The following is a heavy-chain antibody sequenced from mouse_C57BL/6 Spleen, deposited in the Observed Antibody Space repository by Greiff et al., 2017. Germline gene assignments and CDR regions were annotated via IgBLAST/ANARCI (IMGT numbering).Heavy chain of an antibody. V-gene: IGHV1-80*01. CDR3: ARSDYGSNHWYFDV. J-gene: IGHJ1*03. D-gene: IGHD1-1*01. Sequence: QVQLQQSGAELVKPGASVKISCKASGYAFSSYWMNWVKQRPGKGLEWIGQIYPGDGDTNYNGKFKGKATLTADKSSSTAYMQLSSLTSEDSAVYFCARSDYGSNHWYFDVWGTGTTVTVSS. CDR1: GYAFSSYW. CDR2: IYPGDGDT.